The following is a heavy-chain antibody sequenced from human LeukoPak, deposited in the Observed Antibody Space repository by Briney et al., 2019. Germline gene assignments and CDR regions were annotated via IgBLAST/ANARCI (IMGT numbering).Heavy chain of an antibody. D-gene: IGHD6-19*01. V-gene: IGHV3-33*08. J-gene: IGHJ4*02. CDR2: LWNDGTND. CDR3: ARDPSGSGWSLNS. Sequence: PGGSLRLSCAASGFTFSDYAMHWVRQAPGKGLEWVAFLWNDGTNDHYADSVKGRFTISRDNSKNTVWLQMNSLRVEDTAVYYCARDPSGSGWSLNSWGQGTLVTVSS. CDR1: GFTFSDYA.